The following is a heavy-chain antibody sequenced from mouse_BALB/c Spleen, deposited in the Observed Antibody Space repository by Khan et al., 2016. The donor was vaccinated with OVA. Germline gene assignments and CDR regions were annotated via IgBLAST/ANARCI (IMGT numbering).Heavy chain of an antibody. CDR3: ARDAYCGSAYRNLDHCALCY. CDR1: GYTFTDYG. Sequence: QIQLVQSGPELKKPGETVKISCKASGYTFTDYGMNWVKQAPGKGLKWMGWINPNTGEPTYAEEFKGRFAFSLETSARTAYLQINNLKNEDTATYGRARDAYCGSAYRNLDHCALCYWGQGTSVTVSS. D-gene: IGHD1-1*01. V-gene: IGHV9-3*02. J-gene: IGHJ4*01. CDR2: INPNTGEP.